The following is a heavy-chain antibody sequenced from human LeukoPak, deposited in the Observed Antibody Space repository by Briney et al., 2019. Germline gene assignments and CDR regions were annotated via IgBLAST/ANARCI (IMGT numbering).Heavy chain of an antibody. CDR2: IYTSGST. D-gene: IGHD6-19*01. J-gene: IGHJ4*02. V-gene: IGHV4-61*02. Sequence: SETLSLTCTVSGGSISSGSYYWSWIRQPAGKGLEWIGRIYTSGSTNYNPSLKSRVTISVDTSKNQFSLKLSSVTAADTAVYYCARVSSLGWWFDYWGQGTLVTVSS. CDR1: GGSISSGSYY. CDR3: ARVSSLGWWFDY.